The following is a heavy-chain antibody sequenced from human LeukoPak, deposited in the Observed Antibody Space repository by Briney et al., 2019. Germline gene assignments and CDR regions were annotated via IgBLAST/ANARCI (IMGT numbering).Heavy chain of an antibody. J-gene: IGHJ4*02. Sequence: SETLSLTCAVYGGSFSGYYWSWIRQPPGKGLEWIGEINHSGSTNYNPSLKSRVTISVDTSKNQFSLKLSSVTAADTAVYYCARRGFGIISIGVVDYWGQGTLVTVSS. V-gene: IGHV4-34*01. CDR1: GGSFSGYY. D-gene: IGHD3-10*01. CDR3: ARRGFGIISIGVVDY. CDR2: INHSGST.